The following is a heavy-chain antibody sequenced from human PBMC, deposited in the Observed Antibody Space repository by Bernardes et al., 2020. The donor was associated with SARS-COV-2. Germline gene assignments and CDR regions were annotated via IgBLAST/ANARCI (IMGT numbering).Heavy chain of an antibody. D-gene: IGHD2-21*02. CDR3: AKDYCGGDCDFFDY. Sequence: GGSLRLSCAASGFTLATFAMSWVRQAPGKGLEWLSGVSGSGNTYYADSVKGRFTISRDTSKNIVFLQMNNLRAEDTAVYYCAKDYCGGDCDFFDYWGQGTVVTVSS. CDR2: VSGSGNT. CDR1: GFTLATFA. V-gene: IGHV3-23*01. J-gene: IGHJ4*02.